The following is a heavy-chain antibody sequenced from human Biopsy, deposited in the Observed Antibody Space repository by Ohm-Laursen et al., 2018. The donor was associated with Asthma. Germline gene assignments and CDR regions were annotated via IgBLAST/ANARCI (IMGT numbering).Heavy chain of an antibody. D-gene: IGHD6-19*01. Sequence: SLRLSCAASGFTVSRDHMFWVRQAPGKGLEWVSVIYSGGTSDTADSVRGRFTISRDFYKNTLYLQMDSLRAEDTAVYYCARGDSSGWSHYDFDYWGQGTLVTVSS. CDR1: GFTVSRDH. V-gene: IGHV3-53*01. J-gene: IGHJ4*02. CDR2: IYSGGTS. CDR3: ARGDSSGWSHYDFDY.